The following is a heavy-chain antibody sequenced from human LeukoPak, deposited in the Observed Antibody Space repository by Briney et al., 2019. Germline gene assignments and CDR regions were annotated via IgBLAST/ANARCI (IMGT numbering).Heavy chain of an antibody. Sequence: PGGSMTLSCAASGFTFSNAWMSWVRQPPGKGLEWVGRIKSKTDGGTTDYAAPVKGRFTISRDDSKNTLYLQMNSLKTEDTAVYYCTTGTEQWLVPFDYWGQGTLVTVSS. D-gene: IGHD6-19*01. CDR1: GFTFSNAW. CDR3: TTGTEQWLVPFDY. CDR2: IKSKTDGGTT. V-gene: IGHV3-15*01. J-gene: IGHJ4*02.